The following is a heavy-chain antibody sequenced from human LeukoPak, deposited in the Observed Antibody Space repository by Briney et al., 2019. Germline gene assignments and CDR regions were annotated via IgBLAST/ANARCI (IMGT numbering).Heavy chain of an antibody. Sequence: PSETLSLTCAVYGGSFSGYYWSWIRQPPGKGLEWIGSIYYSGSTYYNPSLKSRVTISVDTSKNQFSLKLSSVTAADTAVYYCARERVPAATFFDYWGQGTLVTVSS. J-gene: IGHJ4*02. CDR3: ARERVPAATFFDY. CDR2: IYYSGST. CDR1: GGSFSGYY. D-gene: IGHD2-2*01. V-gene: IGHV4-34*01.